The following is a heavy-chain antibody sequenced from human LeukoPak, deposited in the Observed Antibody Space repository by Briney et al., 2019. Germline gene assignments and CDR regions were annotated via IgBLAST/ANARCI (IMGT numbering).Heavy chain of an antibody. CDR3: ARHHDGGPKLRLDF. CDR1: GGSVSGYY. V-gene: IGHV4-34*11. J-gene: IGHJ4*02. D-gene: IGHD2-15*01. CDR2: FHYSGST. Sequence: KPSETLSLTCAVYGGSVSGYYWSWIRQSPGKGLEWIGFFHYSGSTNYNPSLNSRVTTSIDTSMNQLSLTLVSVTAADTAVYFCARHHDGGPKLRLDFWGLGVLVTVSS.